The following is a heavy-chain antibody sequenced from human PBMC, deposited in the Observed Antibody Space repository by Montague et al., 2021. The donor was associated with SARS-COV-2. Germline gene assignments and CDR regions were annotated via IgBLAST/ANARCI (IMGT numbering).Heavy chain of an antibody. V-gene: IGHV4-39*01. CDR2: IYYSGST. CDR3: ARRVTGTTVHYYYYGMDV. D-gene: IGHD1-20*01. CDR1: GGSISSSSYY. Sequence: SETLSLTCTVSGGSISSSSYYWGWIRQPPGKGLEWIGSIYYSGSTYYNPSLKSRVTISVDTSKNQFSLKLSSMTAADTAVYYCARRVTGTTVHYYYYGMDVWGQGTTVTVSS. J-gene: IGHJ6*02.